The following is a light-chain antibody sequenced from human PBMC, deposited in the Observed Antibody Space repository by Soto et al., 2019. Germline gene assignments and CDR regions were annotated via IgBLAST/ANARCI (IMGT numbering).Light chain of an antibody. CDR2: GND. J-gene: IGLJ3*02. Sequence: QAVVTQPTSVSGAPGQRVTISCTGSSSNIGAGYDVHWYQHLPGTAPKLLIYGNDNRPSGVPDRFSGSKFGTSAYLAITGLQAEDEADYYCQSYDSSLSGSRVFGGGTKLTVL. CDR1: SSNIGAGYD. CDR3: QSYDSSLSGSRV. V-gene: IGLV1-40*01.